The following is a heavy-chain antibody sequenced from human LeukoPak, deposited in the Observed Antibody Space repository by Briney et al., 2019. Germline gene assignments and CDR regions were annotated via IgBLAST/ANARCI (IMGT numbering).Heavy chain of an antibody. D-gene: IGHD3-16*02. Sequence: ASVKVSCKASGYTFTSYYMHWVRQAPGQGLEWMGLINPSGGSTSYAQKFQGRVTMTRDTSTSTVYMELSSLRSEDTAVYYCARDRDTYYDYVWGSYRYDYWGQGTLVTVSS. J-gene: IGHJ4*02. CDR1: GYTFTSYY. CDR2: INPSGGST. CDR3: ARDRDTYYDYVWGSYRYDY. V-gene: IGHV1-46*01.